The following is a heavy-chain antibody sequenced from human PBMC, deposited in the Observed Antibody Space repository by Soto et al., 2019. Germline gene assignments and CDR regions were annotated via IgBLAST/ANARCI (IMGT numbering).Heavy chain of an antibody. CDR2: IYHSGST. J-gene: IGHJ4*02. CDR3: ARERREKIHDGYDIDY. CDR1: GYSISSGYY. Sequence: SETLSLTCAVSGYSISSGYYWGWIRQPPGKGLEWIGSIYHSGSTYYNPSLKSRVTISVDTSKNQFSLKLGSVTAADTAVYYCARERREKIHDGYDIDYWGQGTLVTVSS. D-gene: IGHD5-12*01. V-gene: IGHV4-38-2*02.